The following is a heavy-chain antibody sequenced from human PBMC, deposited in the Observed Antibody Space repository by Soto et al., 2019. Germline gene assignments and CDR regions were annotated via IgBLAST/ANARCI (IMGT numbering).Heavy chain of an antibody. CDR2: VYYRGRS. V-gene: IGHV4-39*01. CDR1: GGSVTNSSYY. Sequence: LSLTCTVSGGSVTNSSYYWGWIRQSPGKGLEWIGSVYYRGRSYSKSSAKSRVTISVDTSKNRFSLSLNSVTASDTAVYFCVSQRTTVPTQAYFDYWGPGALVTVSS. J-gene: IGHJ4*02. CDR3: VSQRTTVPTQAYFDY. D-gene: IGHD4-17*01.